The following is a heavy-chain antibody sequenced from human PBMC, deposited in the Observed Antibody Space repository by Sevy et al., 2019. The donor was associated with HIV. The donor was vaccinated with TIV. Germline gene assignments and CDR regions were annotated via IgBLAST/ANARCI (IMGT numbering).Heavy chain of an antibody. D-gene: IGHD2-15*01. CDR2: ICYSGST. Sequence: SETLSLTCTVSGGSISSGGYYWSWIRQHPGKGLEWIGYICYSGSTYYNPSLKSRVTISVDTSKNQFSLKLSSVTAADTAVYYCARAPLIVVVVAATVGYFDYWGQGTLVTVSS. V-gene: IGHV4-31*03. CDR1: GGSISSGGYY. J-gene: IGHJ4*02. CDR3: ARAPLIVVVVAATVGYFDY.